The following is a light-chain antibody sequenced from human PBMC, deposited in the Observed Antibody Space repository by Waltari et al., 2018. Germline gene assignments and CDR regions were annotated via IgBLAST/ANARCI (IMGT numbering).Light chain of an antibody. CDR3: TSYTDSDNLV. Sequence: QSALTQPPSASGSLGQSVTLSCPGTSSDIGSPNSVSWYQHRPGNAPKLVIFEVVKRPSGVPDRFSGSKSGSTASLTVSGLQADDEADYYCTSYTDSDNLVFGGGTNLAVL. V-gene: IGLV2-8*01. CDR2: EVV. CDR1: SSDIGSPNS. J-gene: IGLJ3*02.